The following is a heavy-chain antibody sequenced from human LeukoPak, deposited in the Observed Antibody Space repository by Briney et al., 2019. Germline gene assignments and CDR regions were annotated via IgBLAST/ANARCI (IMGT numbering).Heavy chain of an antibody. Sequence: SETLSLTCTVSGGSLSSGSYYWSWIRQPAGKGLEWIGRIYTNGSTNYNPSLKSRVTISVDTSKHQFPLNLSSVTAAHTALSYCARVRGVRTYYYMDVWGKGTTVSVSS. CDR3: ARVRGVRTYYYMDV. V-gene: IGHV4-61*02. CDR2: IYTNGST. D-gene: IGHD3-10*01. J-gene: IGHJ6*03. CDR1: GGSLSSGSYY.